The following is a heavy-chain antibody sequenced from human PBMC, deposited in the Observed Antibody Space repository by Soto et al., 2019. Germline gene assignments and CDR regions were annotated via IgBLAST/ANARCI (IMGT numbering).Heavy chain of an antibody. CDR3: ASVLHFPDFYRFDP. V-gene: IGHV4-34*01. J-gene: IGHJ5*02. Sequence: QVQLQQWGAGLLKPSETLSLTCAVYGGSFRGYYWSWIRQPPGKGLEWIGEINHSGSTNYNPSLKSRVTISVDTSMNQFSLKLSSVTAADTAVYYCASVLHFPDFYRFDPWGQGTLVTVSS. CDR2: INHSGST. D-gene: IGHD3-3*01. CDR1: GGSFRGYY.